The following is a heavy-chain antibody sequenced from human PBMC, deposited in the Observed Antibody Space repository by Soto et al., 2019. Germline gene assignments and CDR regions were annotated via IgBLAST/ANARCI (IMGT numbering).Heavy chain of an antibody. J-gene: IGHJ4*02. CDR1: GHSLSSGGYY. V-gene: IGHV4-31*03. CDR3: ARDWGSSGWPN. CDR2: IYFTGST. Sequence: PSETLSLTCTVSGHSLSSGGYYWSWIRQLPGKGLGWVGYIYFTGSTLYNPSLKSRLAMSLDTSKNQFSLKLDSVTAADTAIYYCARDWGSSGWPNWGQGTLVTVSS. D-gene: IGHD6-19*01.